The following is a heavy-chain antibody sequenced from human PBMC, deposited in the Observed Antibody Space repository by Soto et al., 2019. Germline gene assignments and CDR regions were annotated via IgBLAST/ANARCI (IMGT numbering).Heavy chain of an antibody. CDR1: GFTFSSYA. Sequence: PGGSLRLSCAASGFTFSSYAMHWVRQAPGKGLEWVAVISYDGSNKYYADSVKGRFTISRDNSKSTLYLQMNSLRAEDTAVYYCARGGVQLWTLYYFDYWGQGTLVTVSS. CDR3: ARGGVQLWTLYYFDY. V-gene: IGHV3-30-3*01. J-gene: IGHJ4*02. D-gene: IGHD5-18*01. CDR2: ISYDGSNK.